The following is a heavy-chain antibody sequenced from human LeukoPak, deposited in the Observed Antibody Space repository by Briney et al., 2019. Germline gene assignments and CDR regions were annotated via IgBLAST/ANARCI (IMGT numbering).Heavy chain of an antibody. CDR2: INHSGST. D-gene: IGHD3-10*01. CDR1: GGSFSGYY. Sequence: PSETLSLTCAVYGGSFSGYYWSWIRQPPGKGLEWIGEINHSGSTKYNPSLKSRVTISVDTSKNQFSLKLSSVTAADTAVYYCARGARYGSGPGKNWFDPWGQGTLVTVSS. CDR3: ARGARYGSGPGKNWFDP. V-gene: IGHV4-34*01. J-gene: IGHJ5*02.